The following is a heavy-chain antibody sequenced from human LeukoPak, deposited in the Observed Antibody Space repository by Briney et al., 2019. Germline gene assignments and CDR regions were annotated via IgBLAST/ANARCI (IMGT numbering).Heavy chain of an antibody. D-gene: IGHD3-3*01. CDR3: AREVEGIYYFDY. V-gene: IGHV3-21*01. Sequence: GGSLRLSCAASGFTFSSYSMNWVRQAPGKGLEWVSSISSSSSYIYYADSVKGRFTISRDNAKNSLYLQMNSLRAEDTAVYYCAREVEGIYYFDYWGQGTLVTVSS. J-gene: IGHJ4*02. CDR2: ISSSSSYI. CDR1: GFTFSSYS.